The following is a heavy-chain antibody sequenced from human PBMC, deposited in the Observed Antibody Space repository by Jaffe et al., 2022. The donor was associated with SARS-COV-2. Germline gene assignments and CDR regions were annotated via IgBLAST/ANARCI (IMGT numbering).Heavy chain of an antibody. Sequence: EVQLVESGGGLVQPGGSLRLSCAASGFTFSSYWMSWVRQAPGKGLEWVANIKQDGSEKYYVDSVKGRFTISRDNAKNSLYLQMNSLRAEDTAVYYCARDFEDIVVVPAAIIPYYYYGMDVWGQGTTVTVSS. CDR2: IKQDGSEK. V-gene: IGHV3-7*01. D-gene: IGHD2-2*02. CDR1: GFTFSSYW. J-gene: IGHJ6*02. CDR3: ARDFEDIVVVPAAIIPYYYYGMDV.